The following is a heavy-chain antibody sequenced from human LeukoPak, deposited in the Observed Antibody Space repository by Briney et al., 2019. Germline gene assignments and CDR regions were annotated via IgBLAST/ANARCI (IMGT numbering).Heavy chain of an antibody. Sequence: PSETLSLTCTVSGGSINTYYWSWLRQPPGEGLEWIGYIHYSGSTNYNSSLKSRVTLSLDTSKNQFSLKLSSVTAADTAVYYCARTPYSSSWFYFDYWGQGTLVTVSS. CDR3: ARTPYSSSWFYFDY. J-gene: IGHJ4*02. CDR1: GGSINTYY. V-gene: IGHV4-59*01. D-gene: IGHD6-13*01. CDR2: IHYSGST.